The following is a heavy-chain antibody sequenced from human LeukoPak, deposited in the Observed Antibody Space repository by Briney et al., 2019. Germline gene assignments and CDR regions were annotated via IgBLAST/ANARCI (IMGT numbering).Heavy chain of an antibody. CDR1: GGSISSRSYY. V-gene: IGHV4-61*05. Sequence: SETLSLTCTVSGGSISSRSYYWGWIRQPPGKGLEWIGYIYYSGSTNYNPSLKSRVTISVDTSKNQFSLKLSSVTAADTAVYYCARVDERWLQFHWGQGTLVTVSS. D-gene: IGHD5-24*01. J-gene: IGHJ4*02. CDR2: IYYSGST. CDR3: ARVDERWLQFH.